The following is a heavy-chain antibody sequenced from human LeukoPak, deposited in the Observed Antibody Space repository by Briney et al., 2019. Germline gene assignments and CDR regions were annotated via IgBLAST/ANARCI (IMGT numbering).Heavy chain of an antibody. CDR2: ISAYNGNA. CDR3: ARDDYYYYYMDV. V-gene: IGHV1-18*01. CDR1: GYTFTSYG. Sequence: ASVKVSCKASGYTFTSYGISWVRQAPGQGLEWMGWISAYNGNANYAQKLQGRVTMTTDTSTSTAYMELRSLRSDDTAVYYCARDDYYYYYMDVWGKGTTVTVSS. J-gene: IGHJ6*03.